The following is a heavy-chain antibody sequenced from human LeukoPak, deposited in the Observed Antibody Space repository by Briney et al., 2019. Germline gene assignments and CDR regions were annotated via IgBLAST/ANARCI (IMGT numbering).Heavy chain of an antibody. CDR3: ARDHPEVTMVRGVRSYYYYGMDV. D-gene: IGHD3-10*01. V-gene: IGHV4-31*03. CDR2: IYYSRST. CDR1: GGSISSGGYS. J-gene: IGHJ6*02. Sequence: PSQTLSLTCTVSGGSISSGGYSWSWIRQHPGKGLEWIGYIYYSRSTYYNPSLKSRVTISVDTSKNQFSLKLSSVTAADTAVYYCARDHPEVTMVRGVRSYYYYGMDVWGQGTTVTVSS.